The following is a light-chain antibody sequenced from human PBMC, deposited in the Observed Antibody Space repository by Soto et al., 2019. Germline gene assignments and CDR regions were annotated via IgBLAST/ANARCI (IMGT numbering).Light chain of an antibody. CDR2: AHS. V-gene: IGLV1-40*01. CDR1: GSNIGAGYD. CDR3: QSYDSSLSGSV. J-gene: IGLJ2*01. Sequence: QSVLTQPPSVSGAPGQRVTISCTGSGSNIGAGYDVNWYQQLPGTAPKLLIYAHSNRPSGVPDRFSASKSDTSASLAITGLQAEDEADYFCQSYDSSLSGSVFGGGTKVTVL.